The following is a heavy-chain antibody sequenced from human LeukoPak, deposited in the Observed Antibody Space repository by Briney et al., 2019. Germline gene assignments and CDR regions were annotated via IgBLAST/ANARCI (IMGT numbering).Heavy chain of an antibody. Sequence: GGSLRLSRAASGFTFGNAWMSWVRQAPGKGLEWVGRIKSKTDGGTTDYAAPVKGRFTISRDDSKNTLYLQMNSLKTEDTAVYYCTTDPEWELLRVDYWGQGTLVTVSS. J-gene: IGHJ4*02. D-gene: IGHD1-26*01. CDR2: IKSKTDGGTT. V-gene: IGHV3-15*01. CDR3: TTDPEWELLRVDY. CDR1: GFTFGNAW.